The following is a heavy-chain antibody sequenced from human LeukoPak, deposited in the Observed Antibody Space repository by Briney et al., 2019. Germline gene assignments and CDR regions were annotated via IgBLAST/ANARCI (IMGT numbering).Heavy chain of an antibody. V-gene: IGHV3-23*01. Sequence: GGSLRLSCAASGFTFSSYAMSWVRQAPGKGLEWVSAISGSGGSTYYADSVKGRFTISRDNSKNTLYLQMNSLRAEDTAVYYCATDSSSRYGPNTPTLFDYWGQGTLVTVSS. CDR2: ISGSGGST. D-gene: IGHD6-13*01. CDR3: ATDSSSRYGPNTPTLFDY. J-gene: IGHJ4*02. CDR1: GFTFSSYA.